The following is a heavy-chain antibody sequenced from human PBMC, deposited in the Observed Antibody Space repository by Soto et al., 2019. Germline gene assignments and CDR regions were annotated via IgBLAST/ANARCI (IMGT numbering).Heavy chain of an antibody. V-gene: IGHV4-31*03. CDR3: ARAWGGYFDY. CDR2: IYYSEST. Sequence: QVQLQESGPGLVKPSQTLSLTCTVSGGSISSGGYYWSWIRQHPGKGLEWIGYIYYSESTYYNPSRTSRVTISVDTSNNQFSLKLSSVPAADTAVYYCARAWGGYFDYWGQGTLVTVSS. CDR1: GGSISSGGYY. J-gene: IGHJ4*02. D-gene: IGHD3-16*01.